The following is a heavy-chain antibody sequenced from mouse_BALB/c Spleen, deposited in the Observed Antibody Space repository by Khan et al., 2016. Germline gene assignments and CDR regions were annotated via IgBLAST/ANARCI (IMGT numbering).Heavy chain of an antibody. CDR3: ARAWYSMDY. Sequence: QVQLQQSGAELMKPGASVKISCKATGYTFSNYWIEWVKQRPGHGLVWIGDILPGHANSNYNENLKGKATLTADTSSNTAYMQLSSLTSEDSAVYYCARAWYSMDYWGQGTSVTVSS. CDR1: GYTFSNYW. CDR2: ILPGHANS. J-gene: IGHJ4*01. V-gene: IGHV1-9*01.